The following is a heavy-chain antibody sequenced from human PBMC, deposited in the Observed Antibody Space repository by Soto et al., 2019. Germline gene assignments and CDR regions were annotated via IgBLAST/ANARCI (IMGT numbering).Heavy chain of an antibody. CDR1: GYTFTSYY. D-gene: IGHD5-12*01. CDR2: INPSGGST. J-gene: IGHJ3*02. CDR3: DREGGYSGYDSPRQSSKVSAFDI. Sequence: QVQLVQSGAEVKKPGASVKVSCKASGYTFTSYYMHWVRQAPGQGLEWMGIINPSGGSTSYAQKVQGRVTMTRDTSTSTVYMELSSLRSEVTAVYYCDREGGYSGYDSPRQSSKVSAFDITGQGTMVTVSS. V-gene: IGHV1-46*03.